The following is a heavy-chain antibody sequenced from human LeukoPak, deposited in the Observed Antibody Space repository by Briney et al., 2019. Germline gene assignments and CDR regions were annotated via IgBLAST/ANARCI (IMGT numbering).Heavy chain of an antibody. CDR3: ARLHYDFWSGYYFDY. CDR1: GYTFTSYD. CDR2: MNPNSGNT. D-gene: IGHD3-3*01. J-gene: IGHJ4*02. V-gene: IGHV1-8*01. Sequence: ASVKVSCKASGYTFTSYDINWVRQATGQGLEWIGWMNPNSGNTGYAQKLQGRVTMTRNTSISTAYMELSSLRSEDTAVYYCARLHYDFWSGYYFDYWGQGTLVTVSS.